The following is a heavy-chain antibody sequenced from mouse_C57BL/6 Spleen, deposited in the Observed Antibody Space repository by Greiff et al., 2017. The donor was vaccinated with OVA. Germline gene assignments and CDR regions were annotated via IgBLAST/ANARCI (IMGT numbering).Heavy chain of an antibody. D-gene: IGHD3-2*02. Sequence: QVQLQQSGAELVRPGSSVKLSCKASGYTFTSYWMHWVKQRPIQGLEWIGNIDPSDSETHYNQKFKDKATLTVDKSSSTAYMQLSSLTSEDSAVYYCATTAQATYYYAMDYWGQGTSVTVSS. CDR1: GYTFTSYW. J-gene: IGHJ4*01. V-gene: IGHV1-52*01. CDR3: ATTAQATYYYAMDY. CDR2: IDPSDSET.